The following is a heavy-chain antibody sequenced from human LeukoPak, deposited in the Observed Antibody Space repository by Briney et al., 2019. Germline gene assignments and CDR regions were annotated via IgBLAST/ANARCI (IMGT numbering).Heavy chain of an antibody. CDR1: GAAIRSHY. V-gene: IGHV4-59*11. CDR3: ASTRYDILTGYYPFDY. J-gene: IGHJ4*02. D-gene: IGHD3-9*01. CDR2: IYYSGST. Sequence: SETLSLTCTVSGAAIRSHYWSWIRQPPGKGLEWIGYIYYSGSTNYNPSLKSRVTISVDTSKNQFSLKLSSVTAADTAVYYCASTRYDILTGYYPFDYWGQGTLFTVSS.